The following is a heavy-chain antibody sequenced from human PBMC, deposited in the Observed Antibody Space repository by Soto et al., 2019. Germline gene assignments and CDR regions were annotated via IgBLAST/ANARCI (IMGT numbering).Heavy chain of an antibody. CDR1: GASVTTYY. CDR3: ARWGRRYSDFLSRPQAVGAFDI. Sequence: PSETLSLTCTVSGASVTTYYWNWIRQSPGKGLEWIGNIFYSVSSNYDPSLESRVTISVDTSKNQFSLKLRSVTAADTAVYYCARWGRRYSDFLSRPQAVGAFDIWGQGTLVTVSS. CDR2: IFYSVSS. D-gene: IGHD3-9*01. V-gene: IGHV4-59*02. J-gene: IGHJ3*02.